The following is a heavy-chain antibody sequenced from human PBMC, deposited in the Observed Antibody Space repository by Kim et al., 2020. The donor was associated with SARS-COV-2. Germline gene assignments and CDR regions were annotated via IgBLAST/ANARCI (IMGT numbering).Heavy chain of an antibody. CDR1: GGTFSSYA. V-gene: IGHV1-69*13. CDR2: IIPIFGTA. J-gene: IGHJ6*02. CDR3: ARDQFTAGQAPYYYYGMDV. D-gene: IGHD3-16*01. Sequence: SVKVSCKASGGTFSSYAISWVRQAPGQGLEWMGGIIPIFGTANYAQKFQGRVTITADESTSTAYMELSSLRSEDTAVYYCARDQFTAGQAPYYYYGMDVWGQGTTVTVSS.